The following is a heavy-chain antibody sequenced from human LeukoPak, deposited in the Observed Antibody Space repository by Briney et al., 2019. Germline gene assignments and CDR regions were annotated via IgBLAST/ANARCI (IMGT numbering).Heavy chain of an antibody. J-gene: IGHJ4*02. CDR3: ARGRIGPMVFDY. Sequence: GGSLRLSCAASGFMFGFYWMSWVRQAPGKGLEWVANIKQDGSETYYVDSVKGRFTISRDNAKNSLYLQMNSLRAEDTAVYYCARGRIGPMVFDYWGQGTLVTVSS. V-gene: IGHV3-7*01. CDR2: IKQDGSET. CDR1: GFMFGFYW. D-gene: IGHD3-10*01.